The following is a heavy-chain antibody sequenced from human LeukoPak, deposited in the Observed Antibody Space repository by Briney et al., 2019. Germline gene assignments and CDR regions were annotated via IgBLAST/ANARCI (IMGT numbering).Heavy chain of an antibody. D-gene: IGHD5-18*01. Sequence: GASVKVSCKASGYTFTNYGISWVRQAPGQGLEWMGWISDYNGITNYAQTFQGRVTMTTDTSTSTAYMELRSLRSDDTGVYYCARYSYGLYYFDSWGQGTLVTVPS. J-gene: IGHJ4*02. CDR1: GYTFTNYG. V-gene: IGHV1-18*01. CDR3: ARYSYGLYYFDS. CDR2: ISDYNGIT.